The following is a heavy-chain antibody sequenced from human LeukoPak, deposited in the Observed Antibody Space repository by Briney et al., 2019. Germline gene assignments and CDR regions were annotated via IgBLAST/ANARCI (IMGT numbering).Heavy chain of an antibody. CDR2: ISSSSSYI. Sequence: GGSLRLSCAASGFTFDDYGMSWVRQAPGKGLEWVSSISSSSSYIYYADSVKGRFTISRDNAKNSLYLQMNSLRAEDTVVYYCARDSAFDIWGQGTMVTVSS. CDR1: GFTFDDYG. V-gene: IGHV3-21*01. J-gene: IGHJ3*02. CDR3: ARDSAFDI.